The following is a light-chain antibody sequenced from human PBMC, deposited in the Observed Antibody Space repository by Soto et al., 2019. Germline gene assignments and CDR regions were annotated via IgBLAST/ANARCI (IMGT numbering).Light chain of an antibody. CDR1: QSISSY. CDR3: QHYNSYSEA. CDR2: AAS. V-gene: IGKV1-39*01. Sequence: DIQMTQSPSSLSASVGDRVTITCRASQSISSYLNWYQQKPGKAPKLLIYAASSLQSGVPSRFSGSGSGTDFTLTISNLQPDDFATYYCQHYNSYSEAFGQGTKVDIK. J-gene: IGKJ1*01.